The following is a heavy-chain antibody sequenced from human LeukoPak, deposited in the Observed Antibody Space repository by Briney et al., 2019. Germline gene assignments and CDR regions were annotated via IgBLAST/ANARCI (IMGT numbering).Heavy chain of an antibody. CDR3: AKDRIGTNGVCFFDY. J-gene: IGHJ4*02. V-gene: IGHV3-23*01. CDR1: GFTFSSYA. CDR2: ISGSGGST. Sequence: AGSLRLSCAASGFTFSSYAMSWVRQAPGKGLEWVSAISGSGGSTYYADSVKGRFTISRDNSKNTLYLQMNSLRAEDTAVYYCAKDRIGTNGVCFFDYWGQGTLVTVSS. D-gene: IGHD2-8*01.